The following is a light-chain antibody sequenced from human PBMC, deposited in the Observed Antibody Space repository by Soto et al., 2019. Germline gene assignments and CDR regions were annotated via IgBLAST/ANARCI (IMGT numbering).Light chain of an antibody. CDR2: EVS. CDR1: ISDVGAHNF. V-gene: IGLV2-14*01. CDR3: NSYTSSNTYV. J-gene: IGLJ1*01. Sequence: QSALTQPSSVSGSPGQAITISFSGSISDVGAHNFVSWYQHHPGKAPKLMIYEVSNRPSGVSNRFSGSKSGNTASLTISGLQAEDEADYYCNSYTSSNTYVFGSGTKVTVL.